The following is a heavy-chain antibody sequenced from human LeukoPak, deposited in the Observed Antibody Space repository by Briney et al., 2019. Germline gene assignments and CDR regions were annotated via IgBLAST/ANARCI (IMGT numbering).Heavy chain of an antibody. V-gene: IGHV3-11*06. CDR3: ARDPSRSNWFDS. J-gene: IGHJ5*01. Sequence: GGSLRLSCAASGFTFSDYYMAWIRQAPGKGPEWVSYISSSSAYTNYADSVKGRFAISRDNANDSLYLQMNSLRAEDTAVYYCARDPSRSNWFDSWGQGTLVSVSS. CDR1: GFTFSDYY. CDR2: ISSSSAYT.